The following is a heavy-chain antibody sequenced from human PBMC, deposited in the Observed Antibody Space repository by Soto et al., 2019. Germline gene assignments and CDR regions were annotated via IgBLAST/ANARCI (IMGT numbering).Heavy chain of an antibody. Sequence: ASVKVSCKASGDAFSSYAISWVRQAPGQGLEWMGGISPIFGTANYAQKFQGRVTMTADESTSTAYMELSSLRPEDTAVYYCARDLVSTTGTTSNWFDFWGQGTLVTVSS. CDR1: GDAFSSYA. J-gene: IGHJ5*01. CDR2: ISPIFGTA. V-gene: IGHV1-69*13. D-gene: IGHD1-1*01. CDR3: ARDLVSTTGTTSNWFDF.